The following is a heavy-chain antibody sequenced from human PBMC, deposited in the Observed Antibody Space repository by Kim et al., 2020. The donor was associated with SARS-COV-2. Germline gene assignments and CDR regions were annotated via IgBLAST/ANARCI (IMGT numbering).Heavy chain of an antibody. CDR3: ARDTGYSSGWYAGYFDY. CDR2: IWYDGSNK. V-gene: IGHV3-33*01. Sequence: GGSLRLSCAASGCTFSSYGMHWVRQAPGKGLEWVAVIWYDGSNKYYADSVKGRFTISRDNSKNTLYLQMNSLRAEDTAVYYCARDTGYSSGWYAGYFDYWGQGTLVTVSS. D-gene: IGHD6-19*01. CDR1: GCTFSSYG. J-gene: IGHJ4*02.